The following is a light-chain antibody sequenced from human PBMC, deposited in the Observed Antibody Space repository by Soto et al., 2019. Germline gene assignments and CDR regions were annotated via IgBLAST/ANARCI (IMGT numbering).Light chain of an antibody. CDR3: QQYYNRPMYT. J-gene: IGKJ2*01. CDR2: GAF. V-gene: IGKV3-15*01. Sequence: EIVMTQSPATLSVSPGERATLSCRVSQSVSSSLAWYQHKPGQAPRLLIYGAFVRATGIPARFSGSGSGTEFTLTISSLQSEDSAVYYCQQYYNRPMYTCGQGTKLEIK. CDR1: QSVSSS.